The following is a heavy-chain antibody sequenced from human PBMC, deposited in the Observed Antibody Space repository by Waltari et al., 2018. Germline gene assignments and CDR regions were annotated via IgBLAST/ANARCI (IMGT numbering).Heavy chain of an antibody. CDR1: GFTVRSNY. CDR2: IYSGGRT. J-gene: IGHJ6*02. CDR3: TRERGDILTGYRLSYGMDV. Sequence: EVQLVESGGGLVQPGGSLRLSCAAAGFTVRSNYMSWVRQAPGKGMEWVSVIYSGGRTYYADSVKGRFTISRDNSKNTLYLQMNSLRAEDTAVYYCTRERGDILTGYRLSYGMDVWGQGTTVTVSS. V-gene: IGHV3-66*02. D-gene: IGHD3-9*01.